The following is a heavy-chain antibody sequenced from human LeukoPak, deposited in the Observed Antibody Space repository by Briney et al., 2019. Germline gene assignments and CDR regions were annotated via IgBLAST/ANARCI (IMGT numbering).Heavy chain of an antibody. V-gene: IGHV3-9*03. Sequence: GRSLRLSCAASGFTFDDYAMHWVRQAPGKGLEWVSGISWNSGSIGYADSVKGRFTISRDNAKNSLYLQMNSLRAEDMALYYCAKGNSGSYESNFDYWGQGTLVTVSS. J-gene: IGHJ4*02. D-gene: IGHD1-26*01. CDR1: GFTFDDYA. CDR3: AKGNSGSYESNFDY. CDR2: ISWNSGSI.